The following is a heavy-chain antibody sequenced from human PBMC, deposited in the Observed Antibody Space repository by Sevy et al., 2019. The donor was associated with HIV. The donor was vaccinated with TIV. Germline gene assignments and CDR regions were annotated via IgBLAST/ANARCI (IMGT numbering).Heavy chain of an antibody. Sequence: GGSLRLSCAASGFTFSNYWMSWVRQAPGKGLEWVANIKQDGSEKYYVDSVKGRFTISRDNAKKSLYLQMSSLRAEGTAVYYCATGGAYCSSTFWYVVYNWFDPWGKGTRVTVSS. CDR1: GFTFSNYW. CDR3: ATGGAYCSSTFWYVVYNWFDP. CDR2: IKQDGSEK. V-gene: IGHV3-7*03. D-gene: IGHD2-2*01. J-gene: IGHJ5*02.